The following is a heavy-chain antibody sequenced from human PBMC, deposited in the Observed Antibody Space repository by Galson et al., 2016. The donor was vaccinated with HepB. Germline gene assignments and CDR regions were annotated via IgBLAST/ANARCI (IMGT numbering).Heavy chain of an antibody. Sequence: ETLSLTCAVSGGSINSNNWWNWVRQPPGKGLKWIGEIYQSGTTHYNSSLKSRVTISIDNSKNQFSLRMTSVTAADTAVYYCSGGELARGFDPWGQGSLVTGSS. CDR1: GGSINSNNW. D-gene: IGHD5-24*01. CDR2: IYQSGTT. J-gene: IGHJ5*02. V-gene: IGHV4-4*02. CDR3: SGGELARGFDP.